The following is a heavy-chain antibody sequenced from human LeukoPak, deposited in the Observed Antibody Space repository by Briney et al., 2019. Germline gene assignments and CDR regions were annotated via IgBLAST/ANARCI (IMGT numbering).Heavy chain of an antibody. Sequence: SETLSLTCAVYGGSFSGYYWSWIRQPPGKGLEWIGEINHSGSTNYNPSLKSRVTISVDTSKNQFSLKLSSVTAADTAVYYCARGPKRTPYSSSTSCYKGTYNWFDPWGQGTLVSVSS. CDR3: ARGPKRTPYSSSTSCYKGTYNWFDP. CDR1: GGSFSGYY. CDR2: INHSGST. V-gene: IGHV4-34*01. J-gene: IGHJ5*02. D-gene: IGHD2-2*02.